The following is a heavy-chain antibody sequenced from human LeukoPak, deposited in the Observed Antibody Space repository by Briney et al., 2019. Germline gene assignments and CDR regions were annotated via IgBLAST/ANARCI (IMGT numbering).Heavy chain of an antibody. CDR1: GFTFSSYA. CDR3: PKQSYASGWNPFDY. D-gene: IGHD6-19*01. V-gene: IGHV3-23*01. Sequence: GGSLRLSCAASGFTFSSYATSWVHQAPGKGLEWVSTVSGGGVTTYYADSAKGRFTISRDNSKNTLYLQMNSLTAEDTAVYYCPKQSYASGWNPFDYWGQGILVTVSS. J-gene: IGHJ4*02. CDR2: VSGGGVTT.